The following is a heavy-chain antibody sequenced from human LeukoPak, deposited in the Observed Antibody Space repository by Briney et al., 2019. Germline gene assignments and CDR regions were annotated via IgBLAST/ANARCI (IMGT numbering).Heavy chain of an antibody. J-gene: IGHJ4*02. CDR3: AKRTRYSYYFDY. CDR1: GFTFSSYG. CDR2: ISYDGSNK. V-gene: IGHV3-30*18. D-gene: IGHD2-15*01. Sequence: GGSLRLSYAASGFTFSSYGMHWVRQAPGKGLEWVAVISYDGSNKYYADSVKGRFTISRDNSKNTLYLQMNSLRAEDTAVYYCAKRTRYSYYFDYWGQGTLVTVSS.